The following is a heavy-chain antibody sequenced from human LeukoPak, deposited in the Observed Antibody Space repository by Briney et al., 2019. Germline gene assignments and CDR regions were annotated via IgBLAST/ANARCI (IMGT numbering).Heavy chain of an antibody. V-gene: IGHV1-46*04. D-gene: IGHD6-19*01. CDR3: ARGLDSSGWSYFEY. J-gene: IGHJ4*02. CDR1: GYTFISYY. Sequence: ASVKVSCKASGYTFISYYIHWMRQAPGQGPEWMGVINPSDGRTRYAQKLQGRVTMIRDTSTSSLYMELSSLRSEDTAVYYCARGLDSSGWSYFEYWGQGTLVTVSS. CDR2: INPSDGRT.